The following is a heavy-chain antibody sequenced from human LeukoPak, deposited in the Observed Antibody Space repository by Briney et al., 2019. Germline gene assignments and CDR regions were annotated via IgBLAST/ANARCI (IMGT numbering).Heavy chain of an antibody. J-gene: IGHJ6*03. V-gene: IGHV4-39*07. CDR2: IYYSGST. D-gene: IGHD6-6*01. CDR1: GGSISSSSYY. Sequence: SETLSLTCTVSGGSISSSSYYWGWIRQPPGKGLEWIGSIYYSGSTYYNPSLKSRVTISVDTSKNQFSLKLSSVTAADTAVYYCARRGLEYSSSSGYYYYYYMDAWGKGTTVTVSS. CDR3: ARRGLEYSSSSGYYYYYYMDA.